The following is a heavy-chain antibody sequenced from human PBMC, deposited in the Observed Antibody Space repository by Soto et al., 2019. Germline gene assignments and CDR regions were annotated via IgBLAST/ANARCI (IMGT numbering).Heavy chain of an antibody. Sequence: KASETLSLTCTVSGGSISSSSYYWGWIRQPPGKGLEWIGSIYYSGSTYYNPSLKSRVTISVDTSKNQFSLKLSSVTAADTAVYYCARQGYCSSTSCYDNGMDVWGQGTTVTVSS. V-gene: IGHV4-39*01. D-gene: IGHD2-2*01. CDR2: IYYSGST. CDR1: GGSISSSSYY. J-gene: IGHJ6*02. CDR3: ARQGYCSSTSCYDNGMDV.